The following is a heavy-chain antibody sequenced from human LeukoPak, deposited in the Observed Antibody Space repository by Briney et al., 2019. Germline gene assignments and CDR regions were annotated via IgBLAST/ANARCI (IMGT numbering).Heavy chain of an antibody. CDR2: IWYDGSNK. Sequence: GGSLRLSCAASGLTFSNYGMHWVRQAPGKGLEWVAAIWYDGSNKYYGDSVKGRFTISRDNSKNTLYLQMNSLRAEDTAAYYCARAGYGDPHFDFWGQGTLVTVSS. V-gene: IGHV3-33*01. CDR1: GLTFSNYG. D-gene: IGHD4-17*01. CDR3: ARAGYGDPHFDF. J-gene: IGHJ4*02.